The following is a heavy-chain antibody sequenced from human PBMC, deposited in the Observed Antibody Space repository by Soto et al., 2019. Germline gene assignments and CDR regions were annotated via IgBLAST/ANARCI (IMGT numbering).Heavy chain of an antibody. CDR1: GGTFSSYT. CDR2: IIPILGIA. V-gene: IGHV1-69*08. D-gene: IGHD3-16*01. J-gene: IGHJ1*01. Sequence: QVQLVQSGAEVKKPGSSVKVSCKASGGTFSSYTISWVRQAPGQGLEWMGRIIPILGIANYAQKFQGRVTITADKSTSTAYMELSSLRSEDTAVYYCARDGGLQGEYFQHWGQGTLVTVSS. CDR3: ARDGGLQGEYFQH.